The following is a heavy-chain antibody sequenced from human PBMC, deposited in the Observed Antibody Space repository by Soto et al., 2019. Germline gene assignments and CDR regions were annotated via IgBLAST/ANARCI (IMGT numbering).Heavy chain of an antibody. CDR3: ARNYYDSSGYYYHAFDI. V-gene: IGHV1-18*01. CDR1: GYTFTSYG. J-gene: IGHJ3*02. Sequence: ASVKVSCKASGYTFTSYGISWVRQAPGQGLEWMGWISAYNGNTNYAQKLQGRVTMTTDTSTSTAYMELRSLRSDDTAVYYCARNYYDSSGYYYHAFDIWGQGTMVTVS. CDR2: ISAYNGNT. D-gene: IGHD3-22*01.